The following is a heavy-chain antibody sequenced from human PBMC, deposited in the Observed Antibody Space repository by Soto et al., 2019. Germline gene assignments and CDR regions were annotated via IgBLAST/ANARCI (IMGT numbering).Heavy chain of an antibody. CDR1: GGSISSGDYY. V-gene: IGHV4-30-4*01. Sequence: PSETLSLTCTVSGGSISSGDYYWSWIRQPPGKGLEWIGYIYYSGSTYYNPSLKSRVTISVDTSKNQFSLKLSSVTAADTAVYYCARVEVYDSHPFDYWSQGTLVTVSS. J-gene: IGHJ4*02. D-gene: IGHD3-22*01. CDR3: ARVEVYDSHPFDY. CDR2: IYYSGST.